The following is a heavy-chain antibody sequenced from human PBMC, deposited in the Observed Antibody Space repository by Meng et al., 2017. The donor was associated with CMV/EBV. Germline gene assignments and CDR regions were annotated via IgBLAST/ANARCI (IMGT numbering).Heavy chain of an antibody. CDR1: GYSITNNNW. CDR3: ARGAIYCSGGSCYSGKSDY. J-gene: IGHJ4*02. D-gene: IGHD2-15*01. CDR2: IYHGGKT. V-gene: IGHV4-4*02. Sequence: SETLSLTCAVSGYSITNNNWWSWVRQPPGKGLEWIGEIYHGGKTNYNPSLTSRLTISVDRSKNQFSLKLSSVTAADTAVYYCARGAIYCSGGSCYSGKSDYWGQGTLVTVSS.